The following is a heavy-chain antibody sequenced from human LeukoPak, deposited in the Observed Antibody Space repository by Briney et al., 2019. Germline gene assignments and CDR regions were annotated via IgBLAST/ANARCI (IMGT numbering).Heavy chain of an antibody. CDR1: GGTFSSYA. CDR2: IIPILGIA. Sequence: SVKVSCKASGGTFSSYAISWVRQAPGQGLEWMGRIIPILGIANYAQKFQGRVMITADKSTSTAYMELSSLRSEDTAVYYCARDHCSGGSCDSGYWGQGTLVTVSS. D-gene: IGHD2-15*01. J-gene: IGHJ4*02. CDR3: ARDHCSGGSCDSGY. V-gene: IGHV1-69*04.